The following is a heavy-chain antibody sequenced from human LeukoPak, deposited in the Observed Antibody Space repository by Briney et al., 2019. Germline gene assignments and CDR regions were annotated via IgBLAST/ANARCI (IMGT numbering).Heavy chain of an antibody. V-gene: IGHV1-18*01. Sequence: ASVKVSCKASGYTFTSYGISWVRQAPGQGLEWMGWISAYNGNTNYAQKLQGRVTMTTDTSTSTAYMGLRSLRSDDTAVYYCARVLVGGPISPDGYWGQGTLVTVSS. CDR3: ARVLVGGPISPDGY. D-gene: IGHD4-23*01. CDR1: GYTFTSYG. CDR2: ISAYNGNT. J-gene: IGHJ4*02.